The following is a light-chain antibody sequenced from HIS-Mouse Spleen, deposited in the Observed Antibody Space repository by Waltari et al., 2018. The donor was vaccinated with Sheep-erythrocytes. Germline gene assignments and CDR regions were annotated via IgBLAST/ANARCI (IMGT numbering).Light chain of an antibody. V-gene: IGKV1-8*01. CDR2: AAS. CDR3: QQYYSYPPT. Sequence: AIRMTQSPSSFSASTGDRVTITCRASQGISSYLAWYQQKPGKAPKLLIYAASTLQSGVPSRVSGSGSGTDVTLTISCLQSEDFATYYCQQYYSYPPTFGQGTKVEIK. CDR1: QGISSY. J-gene: IGKJ1*01.